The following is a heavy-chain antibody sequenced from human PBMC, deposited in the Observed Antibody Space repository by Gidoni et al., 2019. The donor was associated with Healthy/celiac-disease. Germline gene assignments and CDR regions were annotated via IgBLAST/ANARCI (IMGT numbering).Heavy chain of an antibody. V-gene: IGHV5-51*01. CDR2: IYPGDSDT. J-gene: IGHJ4*02. D-gene: IGHD5-12*01. CDR1: GYSFTSYW. Sequence: EVQLVQSGAEVKKPGESLKISCKGSGYSFTSYWIGWVRQMPGKGLEWMGIIYPGDSDTSYSPSFQGQVTISADKSISTAYLQWSSLKASDTAMYYCARRVFKGGLPNYFDYWGQGTLVTVSS. CDR3: ARRVFKGGLPNYFDY.